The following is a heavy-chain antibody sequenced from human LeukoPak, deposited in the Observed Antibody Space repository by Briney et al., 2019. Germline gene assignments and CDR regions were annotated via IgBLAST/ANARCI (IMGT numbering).Heavy chain of an antibody. J-gene: IGHJ6*03. V-gene: IGHV3-11*01. D-gene: IGHD6-6*01. CDR3: ARLRSSSFYYYYMDV. CDR1: GFTFSDYY. Sequence: GGSLRLSCAASGFTFSDYYMSWIRQAPGKGLEWVSYISSSGSTIYYADSVKGRLTISRDNAENSLYLQMNSLRAEDTAIYYCARLRSSSFYYYYMDVWGNGTTVTVSS. CDR2: ISSSGSTI.